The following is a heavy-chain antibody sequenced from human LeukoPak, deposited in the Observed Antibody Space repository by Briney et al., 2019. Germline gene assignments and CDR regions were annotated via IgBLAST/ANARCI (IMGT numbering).Heavy chain of an antibody. Sequence: GGSLRLSCGASGFTFSSYWMTWVRQAPGKGLEWVANIKQEGSEKYYVDSVKGRFTISRDNAKNSLYPQMNSLRADDAGVYYCARDWNLGTLELRPNWFDPWGQGTLVTVSS. D-gene: IGHD1-7*01. CDR3: ARDWNLGTLELRPNWFDP. CDR1: GFTFSSYW. CDR2: IKQEGSEK. V-gene: IGHV3-7*01. J-gene: IGHJ5*02.